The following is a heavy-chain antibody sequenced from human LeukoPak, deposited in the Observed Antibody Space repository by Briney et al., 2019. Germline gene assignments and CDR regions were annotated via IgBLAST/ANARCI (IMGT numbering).Heavy chain of an antibody. Sequence: PGGSLRLSCAASGFTFSSYSMNWVRQAPGRGLEWVSSITSSSSYIYYADSVKGRFTISRDNAKNSLYLQMNSLRAEDTAVYYCAKDSGYSSGWYGAYYFDYWGQGTLVTVSS. J-gene: IGHJ4*02. CDR2: ITSSSSYI. V-gene: IGHV3-21*01. CDR3: AKDSGYSSGWYGAYYFDY. CDR1: GFTFSSYS. D-gene: IGHD6-19*01.